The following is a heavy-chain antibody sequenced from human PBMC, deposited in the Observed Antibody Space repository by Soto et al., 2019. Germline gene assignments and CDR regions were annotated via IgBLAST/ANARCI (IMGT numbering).Heavy chain of an antibody. CDR3: ARLTDSYYYYGMDV. CDR1: GGTFSSYA. Sequence: QVQLVQSGAEVKKPGSSVKVSCKASGGTFSSYAISWVRQAPGQGLEWMGGIIPIFGTANYAQKFQGRVTITADESTSTAYMELSSPRSEDTAVYYCARLTDSYYYYGMDVWGQGTTVTVSS. J-gene: IGHJ6*02. D-gene: IGHD3-9*01. V-gene: IGHV1-69*01. CDR2: IIPIFGTA.